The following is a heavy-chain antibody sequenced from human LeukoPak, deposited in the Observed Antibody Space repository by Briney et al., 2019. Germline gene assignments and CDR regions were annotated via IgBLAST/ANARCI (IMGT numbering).Heavy chain of an antibody. J-gene: IGHJ4*02. D-gene: IGHD2-15*01. CDR1: GGTFSRYT. CDR2: ITPILGIA. V-gene: IGHV1-69*02. CDR3: ARQGGYYLDY. Sequence: SVKVSCKASGGTFSRYTISWVRQAPGQGLEWMGRITPILGIANHAQKFQGRVTITADKSTGTAYMELSSLRSEDTAVYYCARQGGYYLDYWGQGTLVTVSS.